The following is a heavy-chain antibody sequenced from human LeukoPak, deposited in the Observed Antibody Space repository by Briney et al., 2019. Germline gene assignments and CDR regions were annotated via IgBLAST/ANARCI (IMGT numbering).Heavy chain of an antibody. CDR1: GFTFSGYW. CDR3: ARDEYSGLYYYMDV. Sequence: SGGSLRLSCAASGFTFSGYWMNWVRQAPGKGLEWVSYIGSTTNSIYYADSVKGRFTISRDNAKKSLHLQMNSLRAEDTAVYYCARDEYSGLYYYMDVWGKGTTVTVSS. CDR2: IGSTTNSI. D-gene: IGHD5-12*01. J-gene: IGHJ6*03. V-gene: IGHV3-48*04.